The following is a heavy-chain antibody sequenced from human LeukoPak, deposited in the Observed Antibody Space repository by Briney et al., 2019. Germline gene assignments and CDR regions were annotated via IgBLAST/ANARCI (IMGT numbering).Heavy chain of an antibody. J-gene: IGHJ3*02. CDR3: ARGRQWLPRNDAFDI. Sequence: GGSLRLSCAASGFTFSSYAMHWVRQAPGKGLEWVAVISYDGSNKYYADSVKGRFTISRDNSKNTLYLQMNSLRAEDTAVYYCARGRQWLPRNDAFDIWGQGTMVTVSS. CDR2: ISYDGSNK. D-gene: IGHD6-19*01. CDR1: GFTFSSYA. V-gene: IGHV3-30*04.